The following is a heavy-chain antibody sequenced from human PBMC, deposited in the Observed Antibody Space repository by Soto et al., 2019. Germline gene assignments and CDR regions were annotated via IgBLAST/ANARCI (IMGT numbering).Heavy chain of an antibody. D-gene: IGHD3-3*01. CDR2: ISSSSSYR. Sequence: XVSLRRTCAASCFTFNSYSMNWVRQAPGKGLEWVSSISSSSSYRYYADSVKGRFTISRDNAKNSLYLQMNSLRAEDTAVYYCARDRYLDFWPERAGSYYYGMDVWGQGTTVTVSS. V-gene: IGHV3-21*01. CDR1: CFTFNSYS. J-gene: IGHJ6*02. CDR3: ARDRYLDFWPERAGSYYYGMDV.